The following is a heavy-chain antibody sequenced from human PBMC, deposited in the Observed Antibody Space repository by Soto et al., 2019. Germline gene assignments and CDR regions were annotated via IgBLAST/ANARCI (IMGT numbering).Heavy chain of an antibody. D-gene: IGHD1-26*01. CDR1: GGSISSGGYY. CDR2: IYYSGST. V-gene: IGHV4-31*03. J-gene: IGHJ6*02. CDR3: ARAPGELLAYYYYGMDV. Sequence: QVQLQESGPGLVKPSQTLSLTCTVSGGSISSGGYYWSWIRQHPGKGLEWLGYIYYSGSTYHNPSRKRRVTISVDTSKNQFSLKLSSVTAADTAVYYCARAPGELLAYYYYGMDVWGQGTTVTVSS.